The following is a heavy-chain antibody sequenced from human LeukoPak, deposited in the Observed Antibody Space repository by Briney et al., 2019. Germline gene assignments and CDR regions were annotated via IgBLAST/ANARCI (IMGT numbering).Heavy chain of an antibody. CDR1: GFTFSNYW. D-gene: IGHD4-23*01. CDR3: ARGRPHGNDY. Sequence: GGSLRLSCAASGFTFSNYWMTWVRQAPGKGLVWVSRIASDGSSTTYADSVKGRFSISRDNAKNTLYLQMNSLRVEDTAVYYCARGRPHGNDYWGQGTLVTVSS. V-gene: IGHV3-74*01. J-gene: IGHJ4*02. CDR2: IASDGSST.